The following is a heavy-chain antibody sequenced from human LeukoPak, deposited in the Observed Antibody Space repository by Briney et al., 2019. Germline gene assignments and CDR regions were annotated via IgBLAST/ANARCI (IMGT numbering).Heavy chain of an antibody. CDR3: ARDRDCTNGVCYNNWFDP. D-gene: IGHD2-8*01. CDR2: IYHSGST. CDR1: GGSISSGGYY. Sequence: SETLSLTCTVSGGSISSGGYYWSWIRQPPGKGLEWIGYIYHSGSTYYNPSLKSRVTISVDRSKNQFSLKLSSVTAADTAVYYCARDRDCTNGVCYNNWFDPWGQGTLVTVSS. J-gene: IGHJ5*02. V-gene: IGHV4-30-2*01.